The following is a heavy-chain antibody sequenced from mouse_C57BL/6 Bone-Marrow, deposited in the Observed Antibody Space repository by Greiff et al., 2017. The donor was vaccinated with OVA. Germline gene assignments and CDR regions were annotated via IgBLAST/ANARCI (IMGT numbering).Heavy chain of an antibody. Sequence: VESGGGLVKPGGSLKLSCAASGFTFSSYTMSWVRQTPEKRLEWVATISGGGGNTYYPDSVKGRYTITRDNAKHTLYLQMSSLRSEDTALYYCARHRGSYWGQGTLVTVSA. CDR2: ISGGGGNT. J-gene: IGHJ3*01. D-gene: IGHD3-3*01. CDR3: ARHRGSY. CDR1: GFTFSSYT. V-gene: IGHV5-9*01.